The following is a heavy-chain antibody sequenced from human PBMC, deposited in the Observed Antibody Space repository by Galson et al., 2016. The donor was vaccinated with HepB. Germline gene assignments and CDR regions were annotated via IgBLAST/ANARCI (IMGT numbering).Heavy chain of an antibody. CDR3: TTKRGFSDQVDY. CDR2: IKSTSDGGTI. J-gene: IGHJ4*02. D-gene: IGHD2-15*01. CDR1: GFTFNEAW. V-gene: IGHV3-15*01. Sequence: SLRLSCAASGFTFNEAWMSWVRQAPGKGLESVGLIKSTSDGGTIHYAAPVKGRFTISRDDSKNTLYLQMNSLKIEDTAIYYCTTKRGFSDQVDYWGQGTLVAVSS.